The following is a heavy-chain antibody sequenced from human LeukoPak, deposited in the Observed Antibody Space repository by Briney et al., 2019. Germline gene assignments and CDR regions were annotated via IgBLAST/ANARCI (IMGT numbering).Heavy chain of an antibody. CDR3: ASGAYYYGSGTGWFDP. Sequence: ETLSLTCTVSGGSISSYYWSWIRQPPGKGLERIGYIYYSGSTNYNPSLKSRVTISVDTSKNQFSLRLSSVTAADTAVYYCASGAYYYGSGTGWFDPWGQGTLVTVSS. CDR2: IYYSGST. J-gene: IGHJ5*02. D-gene: IGHD3-10*01. CDR1: GGSISSYY. V-gene: IGHV4-59*01.